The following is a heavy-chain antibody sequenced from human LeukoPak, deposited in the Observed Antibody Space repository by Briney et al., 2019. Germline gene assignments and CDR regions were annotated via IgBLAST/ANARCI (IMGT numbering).Heavy chain of an antibody. CDR3: ARAPPRALVEEYYFDY. V-gene: IGHV4-4*02. J-gene: IGHJ4*02. CDR2: VNLQGST. CDR1: GGSISNTNW. Sequence: PSETLSLTCGVSGGSISNTNWWTWVRQPPGKGLEWIGEVNLQGSTNYNPSLKSRVAISVDTSKNQFSLKLSSVTAADTAVYYCARAPPRALVEEYYFDYWGQGTLVTVSS. D-gene: IGHD2-2*01.